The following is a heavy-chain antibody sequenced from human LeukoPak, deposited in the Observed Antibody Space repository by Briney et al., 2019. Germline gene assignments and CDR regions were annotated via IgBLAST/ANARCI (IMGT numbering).Heavy chain of an antibody. V-gene: IGHV3-23*01. CDR3: ARLPIAAADDFDY. J-gene: IGHJ4*02. CDR1: GFTFSTSA. D-gene: IGHD6-13*01. CDR2: ISGSGVT. Sequence: GGSLRLSCAASGFTFSTSAMTCVRQAPGKGLEWVSGISGSGVTDYADSVKGRFTISRDNSKNTLYLQMNSLRAEDTAVYYCARLPIAAADDFDYWGQGTLVTVSS.